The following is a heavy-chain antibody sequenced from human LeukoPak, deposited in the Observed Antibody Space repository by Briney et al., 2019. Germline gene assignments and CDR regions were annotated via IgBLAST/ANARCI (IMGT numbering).Heavy chain of an antibody. Sequence: SETLSLTCTVSGGSISSSSYYWGWIRQPQGKGLEWIGSIYYSGSTYYNPSLKSRVTISVDTSKNQFSLKLSSVTAADTAVYYCARLAYYYDSSQSSAFDIWGQGTMVTVSS. D-gene: IGHD3-22*01. V-gene: IGHV4-39*01. J-gene: IGHJ3*02. CDR1: GGSISSSSYY. CDR2: IYYSGST. CDR3: ARLAYYYDSSQSSAFDI.